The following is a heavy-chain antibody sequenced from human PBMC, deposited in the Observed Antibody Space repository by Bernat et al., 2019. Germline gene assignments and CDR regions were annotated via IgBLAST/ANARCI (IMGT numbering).Heavy chain of an antibody. J-gene: IGHJ4*02. CDR3: VKDTDY. CDR1: GFTFRSPW. CDR2: IKQTGTEL. V-gene: IGHV3-7*03. Sequence: EVQLVESGGGLVQPGGSLTLSCAASGFTFRSPWMRWIRQAPGKGLEWVANIKQTGTELYYVDAVKGRFTISRDNAKNSLYLQMNSLRAEDTAVYYCVKDTDYWGQGSLVTVSS.